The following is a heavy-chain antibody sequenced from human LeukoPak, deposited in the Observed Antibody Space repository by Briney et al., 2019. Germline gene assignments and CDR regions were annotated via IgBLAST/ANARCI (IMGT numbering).Heavy chain of an antibody. J-gene: IGHJ5*02. CDR3: ARDRIHCSGGSCYSGWFDP. V-gene: IGHV3-30*04. Sequence: PGRSLRLSCAASGFTFSSYAMHWVRQAPGKGLEWVAVISYDGSNKYYADSVKGRFTISRNNSKNTLYLQMNSLRAEDTAVYYCARDRIHCSGGSCYSGWFDPWGQGTLVTVSS. CDR1: GFTFSSYA. D-gene: IGHD2-15*01. CDR2: ISYDGSNK.